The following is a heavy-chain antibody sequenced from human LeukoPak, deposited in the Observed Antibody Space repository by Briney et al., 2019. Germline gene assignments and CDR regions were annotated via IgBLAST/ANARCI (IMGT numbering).Heavy chain of an antibody. CDR1: GFTFSSYA. CDR2: ISGSASST. D-gene: IGHD2-15*01. CDR3: AKASGSSCYGAIGY. J-gene: IGHJ4*02. Sequence: PGGSLRLSCAASGFTFSSYAMSWVRQAPGKGLQWVSAISGSASSTFYADSVKGRFTISRDDSKNTLYLQMNSLRAEDTAIYYCAKASGSSCYGAIGYWGQGTLVTVSS. V-gene: IGHV3-23*01.